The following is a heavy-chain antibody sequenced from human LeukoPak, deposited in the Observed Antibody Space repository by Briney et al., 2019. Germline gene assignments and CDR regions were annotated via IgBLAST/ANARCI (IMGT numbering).Heavy chain of an antibody. J-gene: IGHJ6*02. CDR2: ISGSGGST. D-gene: IGHD2-21*02. V-gene: IGHV3-23*01. Sequence: GGSLRLSCAASGFTFSNYAMSWVRQAPGKGLEWVSAISGSGGSTYYADSVKGRFTISRDNSKNTLYLQMNSLRAEDTAVYYCAKDPLVTPYYYYYGMDVWGQGTTVTVSS. CDR3: AKDPLVTPYYYYYGMDV. CDR1: GFTFSNYA.